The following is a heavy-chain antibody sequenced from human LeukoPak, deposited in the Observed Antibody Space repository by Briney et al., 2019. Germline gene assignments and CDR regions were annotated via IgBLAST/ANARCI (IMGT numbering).Heavy chain of an antibody. Sequence: ASVKVSCKASGYTFTGYYIHWVRQAPGQGLEWVGWINPNNGGTNYAQKFQGRVIMTRDTSISTGYMELSRLRSDDTAVYYCARSGTHYTFDYWGQGTLVTVSS. CDR1: GYTFTGYY. J-gene: IGHJ4*02. CDR2: INPNNGGT. V-gene: IGHV1-2*02. D-gene: IGHD1-26*01. CDR3: ARSGTHYTFDY.